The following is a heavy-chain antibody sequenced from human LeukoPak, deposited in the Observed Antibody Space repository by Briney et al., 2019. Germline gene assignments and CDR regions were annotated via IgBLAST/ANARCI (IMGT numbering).Heavy chain of an antibody. CDR3: ARGYCSGGSCYSYYYYNYMDV. CDR1: GGSISSGVYS. D-gene: IGHD2-15*01. V-gene: IGHV4-30-4*07. J-gene: IGHJ6*03. CDR2: IYYGGNT. Sequence: SETLSLTCAVSGGSISSGVYSWSWVRQPPGKGLEWIGYIYYGGNTYYNPSLKSRVTISVDTSKNQFSLKLSSVTAADTAVYYCARGYCSGGSCYSYYYYNYMDVWGKGTTVTVSS.